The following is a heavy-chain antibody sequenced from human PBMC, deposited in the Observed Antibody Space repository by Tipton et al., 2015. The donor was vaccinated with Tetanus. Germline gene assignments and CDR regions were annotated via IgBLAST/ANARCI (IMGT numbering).Heavy chain of an antibody. V-gene: IGHV3-48*02. J-gene: IGHJ4*02. CDR3: ATQSGYADGNHLDY. Sequence: SLRLSCAASGFTLSGSGMNWVRQAPGKGLEWVSYISGGGTTKYYAGSMKGRFTISRDDARNSLYLQLNSLRDEDTAVYYCATQSGYADGNHLDYWGQGILVTVSS. CDR2: ISGGGTTK. D-gene: IGHD5-18*01. CDR1: GFTLSGSG.